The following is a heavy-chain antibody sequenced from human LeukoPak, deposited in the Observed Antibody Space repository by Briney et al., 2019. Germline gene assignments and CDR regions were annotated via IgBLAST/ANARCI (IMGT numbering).Heavy chain of an antibody. CDR1: GFTFSSYA. J-gene: IGHJ4*02. V-gene: IGHV3-64*01. D-gene: IGHD3-16*02. Sequence: GGSLRLSCAASGFTFSSYAMHWVRQAPGKGLEYVSAISSNGGSTYYANSVKGRFTISRDNSKNTLYLQMGSLRAEDMAVYYCARGSGYYDYVWGSYHPSSPFDYWGQGTLVTVSS. CDR3: ARGSGYYDYVWGSYHPSSPFDY. CDR2: ISSNGGST.